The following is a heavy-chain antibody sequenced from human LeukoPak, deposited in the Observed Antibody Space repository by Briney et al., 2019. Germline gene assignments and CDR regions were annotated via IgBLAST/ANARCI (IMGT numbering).Heavy chain of an antibody. CDR1: GGSINNYY. CDR2: IHYTGST. J-gene: IGHJ3*02. D-gene: IGHD1-26*01. V-gene: IGHV4-59*01. Sequence: SETLSLTRTVSGGSINNYYWSWIRQPPGKGLEWIGYIHYTGSTNYNASLKSRVTISVDTSKNQFSLRLTSVTAADTAIYYCARGLLGATRAFDMWGQGTMAIVSS. CDR3: ARGLLGATRAFDM.